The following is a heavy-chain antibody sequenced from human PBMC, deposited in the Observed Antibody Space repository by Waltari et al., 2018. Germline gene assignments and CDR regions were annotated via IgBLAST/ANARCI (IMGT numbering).Heavy chain of an antibody. CDR3: TTSISGAINLY. V-gene: IGHV3-72*01. Sequence: EVQLVESGGGLVQPGGSLRLSCAASGFIFSAPYMDWVRQAPGKGREGVGRSKNRGANYVTEYAASVQGRFTISRDFSQNSLYLQMNSLRTDDTAVYYCTTSISGAINLYWGQGTLVTVSS. CDR1: GFIFSAPY. CDR2: SKNRGANYVT. D-gene: IGHD3-3*02. J-gene: IGHJ4*02.